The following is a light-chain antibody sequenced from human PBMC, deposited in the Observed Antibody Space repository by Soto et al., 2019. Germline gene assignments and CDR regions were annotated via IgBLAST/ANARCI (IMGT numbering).Light chain of an antibody. Sequence: DIQMTQSPSSLSASVGDRVTITSQASQDIRNYLNWYQQTQGKAPKVXIYDASNLETGVPSRFRGSGAGPEFTRPISSLQPDDFETYYCPQYNSYSWTFGQGTKVDIK. CDR2: DAS. V-gene: IGKV1-33*01. CDR3: PQYNSYSWT. CDR1: QDIRNY. J-gene: IGKJ1*01.